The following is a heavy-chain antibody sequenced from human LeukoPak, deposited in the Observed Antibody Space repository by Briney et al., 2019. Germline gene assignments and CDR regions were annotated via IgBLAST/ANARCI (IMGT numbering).Heavy chain of an antibody. Sequence: GGSLRLSCAASRFTFSDYYMNWLRQAPGKGLEWVSYTSSSGSTTYYADSVRGRFTISRDNAKNSLYLQMNSLRAEDTAVYYCARGDDFDYWGQGTLVTVSS. CDR2: TSSSGSTT. J-gene: IGHJ4*02. CDR1: RFTFSDYY. D-gene: IGHD2-21*01. CDR3: ARGDDFDY. V-gene: IGHV3-11*04.